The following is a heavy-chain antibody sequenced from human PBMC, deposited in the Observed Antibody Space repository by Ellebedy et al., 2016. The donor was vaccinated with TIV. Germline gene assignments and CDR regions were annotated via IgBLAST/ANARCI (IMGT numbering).Heavy chain of an antibody. D-gene: IGHD1-26*01. CDR1: GFTFSSNW. Sequence: PGGSLRLSCAASGFTFSSNWMHWVRQAPGNGLVWVSRINSDGSRSTYADSVKGRFTISRDNAKNTLYLQMNSLRAEDTAVYYCARDGIVGGPTEYYFDSWGQGTLVTVSS. CDR2: INSDGSRS. V-gene: IGHV3-74*01. J-gene: IGHJ4*02. CDR3: ARDGIVGGPTEYYFDS.